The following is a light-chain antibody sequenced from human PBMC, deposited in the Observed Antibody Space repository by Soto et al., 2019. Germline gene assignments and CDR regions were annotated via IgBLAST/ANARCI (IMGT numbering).Light chain of an antibody. Sequence: DIQMTQSPSSLSASVGDRVTITCQASQDITNYLNWYQQKVGKAPKLLIYDASRLETGAPSRFSGTGSGTHFTLTISSLQPEDVATYYCQQYADLPTFGGGTKVEIK. CDR3: QQYADLPT. V-gene: IGKV1-33*01. CDR1: QDITNY. CDR2: DAS. J-gene: IGKJ4*01.